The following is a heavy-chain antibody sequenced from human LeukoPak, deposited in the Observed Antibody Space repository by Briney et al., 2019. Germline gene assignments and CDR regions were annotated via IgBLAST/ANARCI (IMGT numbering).Heavy chain of an antibody. CDR3: ARILSVGDRGFDAFDI. V-gene: IGHV2-70*01. CDR2: IDWDDDK. CDR1: GFSLSTTGMC. D-gene: IGHD3-16*01. J-gene: IGHJ3*02. Sequence: SGPTLVNPTQTLTLTCTFSGFSLSTTGMCVAWIRQPPGKALEWHALIDWDDDKFYSTSLKTRLTISKDTPKNQVVLTMTNMDPVDTATYYCARILSVGDRGFDAFDIWGPGTMVTVSS.